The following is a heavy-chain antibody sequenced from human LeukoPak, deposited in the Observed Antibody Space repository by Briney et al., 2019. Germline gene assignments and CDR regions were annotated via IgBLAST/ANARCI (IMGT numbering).Heavy chain of an antibody. D-gene: IGHD5-24*01. V-gene: IGHV3-30*18. CDR3: AKDGGYKNFLYYFDY. Sequence: GGSLRPSCAASGFTFSSYGMHWVRQAPGKGLEWVAVISYDGSNKYYADSVKGRFTISRDNSKNTLYLQMNSLRAEDTAVYYCAKDGGYKNFLYYFDYWGQGTLVTVSS. J-gene: IGHJ4*02. CDR1: GFTFSSYG. CDR2: ISYDGSNK.